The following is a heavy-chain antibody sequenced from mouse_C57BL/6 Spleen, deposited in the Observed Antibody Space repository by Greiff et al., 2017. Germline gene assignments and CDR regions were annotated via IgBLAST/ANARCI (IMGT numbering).Heavy chain of an antibody. Sequence: VQLKESGPGMVKPSQSLSLTCTVTGYSITSGYDWHWIRHFPGNKLEWMGYISYSGSTNYNPSLKSRSSITHDTSKNHFFLKLNTVTTEDTATYYCAREDQGGFAYWGQGTLVTVSA. J-gene: IGHJ3*01. V-gene: IGHV3-1*01. CDR2: ISYSGST. CDR3: AREDQGGFAY. CDR1: GYSITSGYD.